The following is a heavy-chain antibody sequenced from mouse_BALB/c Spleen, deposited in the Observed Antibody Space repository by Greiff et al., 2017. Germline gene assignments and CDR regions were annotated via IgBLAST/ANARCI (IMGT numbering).Heavy chain of an antibody. D-gene: IGHD1-1*01. CDR3: ARQYGSSPYWYFDV. CDR1: GFTFSSYG. J-gene: IGHJ1*01. V-gene: IGHV5-6*01. CDR2: ISSGGSYT. Sequence: VQLKESGGDLVKPGGSLKLSCAASGFTFSSYGMSWVRQTPDKRLEWVATISSGGSYTYYPDSVKGRFTISRDNAKNTLYLQMSSLKSEDTAMYYCARQYGSSPYWYFDVWGAGTTVTVSS.